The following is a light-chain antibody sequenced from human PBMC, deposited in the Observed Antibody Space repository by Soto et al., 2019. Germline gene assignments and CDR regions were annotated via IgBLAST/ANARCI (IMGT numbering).Light chain of an antibody. Sequence: QTVVTQEPSFSVSHGGTVTLTCGLSSGSVSSGYYPSWYQRTPGQSPRPLMYNTNTRSSGVPDRFSGSILGDKAALTITGAQADDESEYYCMLYMGSGIYVFGTGTKLTVL. J-gene: IGLJ1*01. CDR2: NTN. CDR3: MLYMGSGIYV. V-gene: IGLV8-61*01. CDR1: SGSVSSGYY.